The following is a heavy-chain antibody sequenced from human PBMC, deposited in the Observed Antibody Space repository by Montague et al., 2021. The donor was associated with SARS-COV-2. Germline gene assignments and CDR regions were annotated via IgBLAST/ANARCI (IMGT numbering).Heavy chain of an antibody. Sequence: SETLSLTCSVSGDSINNSRYYWGWIRQPPGKGLEWIGTIYYSGSAYYNPSLKSRVTISVDMSKDQFSLKLNSVTATDTAVYYCARLASTRGVIIRGAFHIWGQGTKVTVSS. CDR3: ARLASTRGVIIRGAFHI. V-gene: IGHV4-39*01. D-gene: IGHD3-10*01. CDR2: IYYSGSA. J-gene: IGHJ3*02. CDR1: GDSINNSRYY.